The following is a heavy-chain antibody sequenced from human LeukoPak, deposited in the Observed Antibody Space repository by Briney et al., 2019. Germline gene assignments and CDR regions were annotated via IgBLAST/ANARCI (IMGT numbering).Heavy chain of an antibody. V-gene: IGHV3-21*01. J-gene: IGHJ4*02. Sequence: KTGGSLRLSCAASGFSFSNYNMNWVRQAPGKGLEWVSSISSSSSNIYYADSVKGRFTISRDNAKNSLYLQMNSLRVEDTAVYYCARCTTGRTFGSLREIKRSREIDYWGQGTLVTVSS. CDR3: ARCTTGRTFGSLREIKRSREIDY. D-gene: IGHD1-1*01. CDR1: GFSFSNYN. CDR2: ISSSSSNI.